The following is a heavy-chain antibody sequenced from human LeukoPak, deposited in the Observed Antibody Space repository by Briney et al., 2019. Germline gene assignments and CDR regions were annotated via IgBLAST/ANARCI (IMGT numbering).Heavy chain of an antibody. J-gene: IGHJ4*02. CDR2: MNPNSGNT. CDR3: ARVIRPRTGTTSLPSERSLKY. D-gene: IGHD1-7*01. V-gene: IGHV1-8*01. CDR1: GYTFTSYD. Sequence: VASVKVSCKASGYTFTSYDINWVRQATGQGLEWMGWMNPNSGNTGYAQKFQGRVTMTRNTSISTAYMELSSLRSEDTAVYYCARVIRPRTGTTSLPSERSLKYWGQGTLVTVSS.